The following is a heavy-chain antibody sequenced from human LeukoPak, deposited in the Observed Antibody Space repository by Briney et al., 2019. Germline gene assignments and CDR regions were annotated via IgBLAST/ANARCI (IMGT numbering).Heavy chain of an antibody. CDR3: AALEGGYSYPSIPH. V-gene: IGHV3-74*01. CDR1: GFTFSSHW. J-gene: IGHJ4*02. CDR2: IKNDGSST. Sequence: PGGSLRLSCAASGFTFSSHWMYWVRQVPGKGLVWVSRIKNDGSSTGYADSVKGRFTISRDNAKNTLYLQMTSLSAEYMAVYHFAALEGGYSYPSIPHWGQGTLVTVSP. D-gene: IGHD5-12*01.